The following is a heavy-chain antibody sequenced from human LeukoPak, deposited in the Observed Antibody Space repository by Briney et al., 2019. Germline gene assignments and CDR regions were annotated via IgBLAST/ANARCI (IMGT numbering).Heavy chain of an antibody. J-gene: IGHJ4*02. CDR3: ARAEPWLEIDY. V-gene: IGHV3-23*01. D-gene: IGHD6-19*01. CDR1: GFTFSSYA. Sequence: GGSLRLSCAASGFTFSSYAMSWVRQAPGKGLEWVSAISGSGGSTYYADSVKGRFAISRDNAKNSLYLQMNSLRAEDTAVYYCARAEPWLEIDYWGQGTLVTVSS. CDR2: ISGSGGST.